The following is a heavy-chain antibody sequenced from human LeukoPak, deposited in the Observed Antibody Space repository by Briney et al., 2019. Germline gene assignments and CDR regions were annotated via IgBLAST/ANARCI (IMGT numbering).Heavy chain of an antibody. J-gene: IGHJ4*02. CDR3: ARGPSGWYRDY. CDR2: INPNSGNT. V-gene: IGHV1-8*02. CDR1: GYIFTGYY. Sequence: GASVKVSCKASGYIFTGYYMHWVRQAPGQGLGWMGWINPNSGNTGYAQKFQGRVTMTRNTSISTAYMELSSLRSEDTAVYYCARGPSGWYRDYWGQGTLVTVSS. D-gene: IGHD6-19*01.